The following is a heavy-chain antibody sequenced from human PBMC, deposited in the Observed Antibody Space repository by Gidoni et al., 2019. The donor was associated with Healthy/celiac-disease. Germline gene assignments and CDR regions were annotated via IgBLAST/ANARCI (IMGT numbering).Heavy chain of an antibody. V-gene: IGHV1-69*01. Sequence: QVQLVQSGAEVKKPGSSVKVSCKASGGTFSSYAISWVRQAPGQGLEWMGGIIPILGTANYEQKFQGRVTITADESTSTAYMELSSLRSEDTAVYYCARKDPSGWYYFDYWGQGTLVTVSS. J-gene: IGHJ4*02. CDR1: GGTFSSYA. D-gene: IGHD6-19*01. CDR3: ARKDPSGWYYFDY. CDR2: IIPILGTA.